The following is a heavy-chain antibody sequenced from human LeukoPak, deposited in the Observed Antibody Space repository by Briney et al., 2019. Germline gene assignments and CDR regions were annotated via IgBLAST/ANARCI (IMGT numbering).Heavy chain of an antibody. CDR3: ARHGGDFWSGYSYYYYGMDV. V-gene: IGHV4-34*01. J-gene: IGHJ6*02. D-gene: IGHD3-3*01. CDR1: GGSLSGYY. CDR2: INHRGST. Sequence: SETLSLTCAVYGGSLSGYYWSWIRQPPGKGLEWIGEINHRGSTNYNPSLKSRVTISADTSKNQFSLKVNSVTAADTAVYYCARHGGDFWSGYSYYYYGMDVWGQGTTVTVSS.